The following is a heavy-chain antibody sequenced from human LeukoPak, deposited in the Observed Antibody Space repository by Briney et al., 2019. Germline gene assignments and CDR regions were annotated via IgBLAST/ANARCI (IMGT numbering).Heavy chain of an antibody. D-gene: IGHD5-18*01. Sequence: GGSLRLSCAASGLTFSSYAMNWVRRAPGKGLEWVSAISGGGGSTYYADSVKGRFTISRDNSKNTLYLQMNSLRAEDTAVYYCAKGIQQWPGDYYYYGMDVWGQGTTVTVSS. CDR2: ISGGGGST. CDR1: GLTFSSYA. CDR3: AKGIQQWPGDYYYYGMDV. V-gene: IGHV3-23*01. J-gene: IGHJ6*02.